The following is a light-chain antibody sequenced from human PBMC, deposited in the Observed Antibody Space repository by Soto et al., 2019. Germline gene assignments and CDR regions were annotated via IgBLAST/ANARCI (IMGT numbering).Light chain of an antibody. Sequence: QSVLTQPPSASGTPGQRVTISCSGSSSNIGSNTVNWYQQLPGTAPKLLIYTNNQRPSAVPDRFSGSKSGTSASLAISGRQSDDEADYYCAAWDDSLNGWVFGGGTKLTVL. V-gene: IGLV1-44*01. CDR3: AAWDDSLNGWV. J-gene: IGLJ3*02. CDR2: TNN. CDR1: SSNIGSNT.